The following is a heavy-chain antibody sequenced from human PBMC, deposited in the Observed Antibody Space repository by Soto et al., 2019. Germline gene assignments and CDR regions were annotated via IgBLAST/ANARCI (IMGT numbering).Heavy chain of an antibody. CDR1: GYTFTGYY. V-gene: IGHV1-2*02. CDR3: ARYRSGGSCKARYAFDI. Sequence: GASVKVSCKASGYTFTGYYMHWVRQAPGQGLEWMGWINPNSGGTNYAQKFQGRVTMTRDTSISTAYMELSRLRSDDTAVYYCARYRSGGSCKARYAFDIWGQGTMVTVS. J-gene: IGHJ3*02. D-gene: IGHD2-15*01. CDR2: INPNSGGT.